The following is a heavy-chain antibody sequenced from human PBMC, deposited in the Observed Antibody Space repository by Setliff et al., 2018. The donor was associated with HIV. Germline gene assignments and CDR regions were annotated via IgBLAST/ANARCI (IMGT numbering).Heavy chain of an antibody. J-gene: IGHJ4*02. V-gene: IGHV3-30*02. CDR1: GFSLTSYG. CDR2: LQHDENNK. D-gene: IGHD6-13*01. Sequence: GESLKISCAASGFSLTSYGMHWVRQTPDKGLEWVAFLQHDENNKYYADSVKGRFTISRDTSKNTLYLQMNSLRSEDSAVYYCAKNLFSSRWSPLDYWGQGTLVTVSS. CDR3: AKNLFSSRWSPLDY.